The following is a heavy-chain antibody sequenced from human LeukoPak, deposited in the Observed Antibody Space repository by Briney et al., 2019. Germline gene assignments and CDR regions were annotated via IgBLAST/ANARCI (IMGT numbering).Heavy chain of an antibody. Sequence: SETLSLTCTVSGGSISISTYYWGWIRQPPGKGLEWIGNIYYSGSTYYNPSLKSRVTISVDTSKNQFSLRLSSATAADTAVYYCARLGTGYDSSGYSIGWFDPWGQGTLVTVSS. CDR3: ARLGTGYDSSGYSIGWFDP. D-gene: IGHD3-22*01. CDR2: IYYSGST. V-gene: IGHV4-39*01. CDR1: GGSISISTYY. J-gene: IGHJ5*02.